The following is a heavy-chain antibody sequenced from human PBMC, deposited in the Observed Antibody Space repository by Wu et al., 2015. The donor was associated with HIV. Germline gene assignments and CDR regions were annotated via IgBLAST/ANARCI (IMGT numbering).Heavy chain of an antibody. CDR2: INPDTGDT. D-gene: IGHD6-6*01. V-gene: IGHV1-2*02. CDR3: ARVIRGSSGFDP. J-gene: IGHJ5*02. CDR1: GYKFTGYY. Sequence: QVQLVQSGAEVKKPGASMRVACKASGYKFTGYYIHWVRQAPGQGLEWIGWINPDTGDTYFAQNFQGRFAMTRDTSINTAYMDLSSLKSDDTGVYFCARVIRGSSGFDPWGQGTLVTVSS.